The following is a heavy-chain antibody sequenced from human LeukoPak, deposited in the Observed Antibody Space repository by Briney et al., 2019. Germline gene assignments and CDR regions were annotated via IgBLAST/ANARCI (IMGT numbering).Heavy chain of an antibody. J-gene: IGHJ4*02. CDR2: ISYDGSNK. V-gene: IGHV3-30*18. Sequence: GSLRLSCAASGFTFSSYGMHWVRQAPGKGLEWVAVISYDGSNKYYADSVKGRFTISRDNSKNTLYLQMNSLRAEDTAVYYCAKDRDILTGFDYWGQGTLVTVSS. CDR1: GFTFSSYG. CDR3: AKDRDILTGFDY. D-gene: IGHD3-9*01.